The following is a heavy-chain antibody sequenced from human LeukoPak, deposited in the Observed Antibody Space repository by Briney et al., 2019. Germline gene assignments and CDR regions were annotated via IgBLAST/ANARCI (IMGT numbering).Heavy chain of an antibody. V-gene: IGHV3-23*01. Sequence: PGGSLRLSCAASGFTFSSYAMSWVRQAPGKGLEWVSAISGSGNSTYYADSVKGRFTISRDNSKNTLYLQMNSLRAEDTALYYCARGYSSGWSNWFDPWGQGTLVTVSS. D-gene: IGHD6-19*01. CDR2: ISGSGNST. J-gene: IGHJ5*02. CDR3: ARGYSSGWSNWFDP. CDR1: GFTFSSYA.